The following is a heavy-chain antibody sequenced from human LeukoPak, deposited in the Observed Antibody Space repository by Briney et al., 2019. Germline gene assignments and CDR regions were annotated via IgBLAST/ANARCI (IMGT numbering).Heavy chain of an antibody. Sequence: SETLSLTCAVSGYSISSGYYWGWIRQPPGKGLGWIGSIYHSGSTYYHPSLKSRVTISVDTSKNHFPLKLSSVTAADTAVYYCARHSGIAARRGGYFDYWGQGTPVTVSS. D-gene: IGHD6-6*01. V-gene: IGHV4-38-2*01. CDR1: GYSISSGYY. CDR3: ARHSGIAARRGGYFDY. J-gene: IGHJ4*02. CDR2: IYHSGST.